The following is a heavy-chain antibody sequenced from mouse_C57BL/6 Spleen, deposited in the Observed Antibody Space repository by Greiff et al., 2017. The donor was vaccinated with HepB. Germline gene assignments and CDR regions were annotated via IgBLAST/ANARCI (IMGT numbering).Heavy chain of an antibody. CDR3: ARDYYGSSSDY. CDR1: GYAFSSSW. Sequence: VQLQQSGPELVKPGASVKISCKASGYAFSSSWMNWVKQRPGKGLEWIGRIYPGDGDTNYNGKFKGKATLTADKSSSTAYMQLSSLTSEVSAVYFCARDYYGSSSDYWGQGTTLTVSS. J-gene: IGHJ2*01. CDR2: IYPGDGDT. V-gene: IGHV1-82*01. D-gene: IGHD1-1*01.